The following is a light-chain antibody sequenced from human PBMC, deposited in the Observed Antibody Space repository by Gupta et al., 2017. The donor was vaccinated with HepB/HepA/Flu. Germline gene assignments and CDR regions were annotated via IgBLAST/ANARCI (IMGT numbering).Light chain of an antibody. CDR3: SSETSSSNLYV. V-gene: IGLV2-14*03. J-gene: IGLJ1*01. Sequence: ALPQPASVSGSLGQSITISCTGTSSDVGGQKFVSWYQQHPGEAPKVLIYHVTNRPSGVSDRFSGSRSANTASLTIAGLQAEDEADYYCSSETSSSNLYVFGTGTRVTVL. CDR1: SSDVGGQKF. CDR2: HVT.